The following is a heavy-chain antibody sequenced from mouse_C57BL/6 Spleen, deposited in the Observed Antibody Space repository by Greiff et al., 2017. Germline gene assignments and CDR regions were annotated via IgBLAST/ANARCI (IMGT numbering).Heavy chain of an antibody. J-gene: IGHJ1*03. CDR2: IYPGDGDT. D-gene: IGHD1-1*01. Sequence: QVQLQQSGPELVKPGASVKISCKASGYAFSSSWMNWVKQRPGKGLEGIGRIYPGDGDTNYNGKFKGKATLTADKSSSTAYMQLSSLTSEDSAVYFCARSRDYYGSSYEYFDVWGTGTTVTVSS. CDR3: ARSRDYYGSSYEYFDV. V-gene: IGHV1-82*01. CDR1: GYAFSSSW.